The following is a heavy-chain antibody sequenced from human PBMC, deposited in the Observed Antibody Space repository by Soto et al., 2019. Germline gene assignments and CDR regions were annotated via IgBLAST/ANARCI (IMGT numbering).Heavy chain of an antibody. V-gene: IGHV4-30-2*01. D-gene: IGHD1-7*01. CDR1: GGSIGSVGYS. CDR3: AREETGTLDY. CDR2: IYHSGNT. Sequence: SETLSLTCAVAGGSIGSVGYSWTWIRQPPGKGLEWLGNIYHSGNTYYNPSLKSRVTISVDRSKNQFSLNLNSVTAADTAVYYCAREETGTLDYWGQGTLVTVSS. J-gene: IGHJ4*02.